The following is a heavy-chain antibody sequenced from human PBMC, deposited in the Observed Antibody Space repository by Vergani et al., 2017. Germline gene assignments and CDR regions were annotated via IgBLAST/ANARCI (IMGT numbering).Heavy chain of an antibody. D-gene: IGHD2-21*01. Sequence: EVQLVESGGGLVQPGGSLRLSYAASGFTVSSNYMSWVRQAPGKGLEWVSVIYSGGSTYYADSVKGRFTISRDNSKNTLYLQMNSLRAEDTAVYYCARERGCGGDCYSFDAFDIWGQGTMVTVSS. CDR2: IYSGGST. J-gene: IGHJ3*02. V-gene: IGHV3-66*01. CDR1: GFTVSSNY. CDR3: ARERGCGGDCYSFDAFDI.